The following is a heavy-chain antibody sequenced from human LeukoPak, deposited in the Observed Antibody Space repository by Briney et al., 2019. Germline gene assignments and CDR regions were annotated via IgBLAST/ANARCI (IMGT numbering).Heavy chain of an antibody. J-gene: IGHJ4*02. D-gene: IGHD3-3*02. CDR3: AKESHFWSGYFDY. Sequence: GGSLRLSCAASGFTFSNYWMSWVRQAPGKGLEWVSAISGSGGSTYYADSVKGRFTISRDNSKNTLYLQMNSLRAEDTAVYYCAKESHFWSGYFDYWGQGTLVTVSS. CDR2: ISGSGGST. CDR1: GFTFSNYW. V-gene: IGHV3-23*01.